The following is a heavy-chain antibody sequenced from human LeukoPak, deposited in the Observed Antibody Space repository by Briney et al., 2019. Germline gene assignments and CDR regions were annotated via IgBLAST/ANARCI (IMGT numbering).Heavy chain of an antibody. J-gene: IGHJ4*02. V-gene: IGHV3-23*01. Sequence: PGGSLRLSCAASGFTFSSYAMSWVRQAPGKGLEWVSAISASYGSTYYADSVRGRFTISRDNSKNTLYLQMNSLRAEDTAVYYCAKDRYYDSGGLYHFDYWGQGTLVTVSS. CDR1: GFTFSSYA. CDR2: ISASYGST. CDR3: AKDRYYDSGGLYHFDY. D-gene: IGHD3-22*01.